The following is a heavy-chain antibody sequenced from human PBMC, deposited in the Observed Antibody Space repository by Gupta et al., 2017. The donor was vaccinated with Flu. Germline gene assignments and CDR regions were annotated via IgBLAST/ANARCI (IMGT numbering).Heavy chain of an antibody. J-gene: IGHJ1*01. CDR3: VKDAGYGEYAY. CDR2: ISGGTT. V-gene: IGHV3-23*01. CDR1: GVTFSAFG. D-gene: IGHD4-17*01. Sequence: LSCAGSGVTFSAFGMRWVRQAPGKGLEWVSTISGGTTYYADSVKGRFTISKDTSRNTLFLQMNSLRAEDTAVYYCVKDAGYGEYAYWGQGTLLTVSS.